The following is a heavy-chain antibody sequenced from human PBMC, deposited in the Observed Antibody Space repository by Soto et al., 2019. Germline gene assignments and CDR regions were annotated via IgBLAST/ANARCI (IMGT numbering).Heavy chain of an antibody. Sequence: GGSLRLSCAASGFTVSSNYMSWVRQAPGKGLEWVSVIYSGGSTYYADSVKGRFTISRDNSKNTLYLQMNSLRAEDTAVYYCARDGGLRSGWFDPWGQGTLVTVSS. CDR1: GFTVSSNY. CDR2: IYSGGST. J-gene: IGHJ5*02. D-gene: IGHD3-16*01. V-gene: IGHV3-53*01. CDR3: ARDGGLRSGWFDP.